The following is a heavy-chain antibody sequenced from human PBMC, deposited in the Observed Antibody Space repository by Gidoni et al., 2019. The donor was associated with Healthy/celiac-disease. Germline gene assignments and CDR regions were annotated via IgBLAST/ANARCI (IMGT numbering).Heavy chain of an antibody. D-gene: IGHD3-22*01. V-gene: IGHV3-23*01. CDR1: GFTFSSYA. Sequence: EVQLLESGGGLVQPGGSLRLSCAASGFTFSSYALSWVRQAPGKGLEWVSAISGSGGSTYYADSVKGRFTISRDNSKNTLYLQMNSLRAEDTAVYYCAKDQGSPTYYYDSSGTFQHWGQGTLVTVSS. CDR2: ISGSGGST. J-gene: IGHJ1*01. CDR3: AKDQGSPTYYYDSSGTFQH.